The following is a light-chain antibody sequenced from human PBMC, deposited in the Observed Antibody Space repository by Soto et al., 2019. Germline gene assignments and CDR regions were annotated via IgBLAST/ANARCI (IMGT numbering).Light chain of an antibody. V-gene: IGLV2-8*01. Sequence: QSVLTQPPSASGSPGQSVTISCTGTSSDVGGYNYVSWYQHHPGKAPKLMIYEVSKRPSGVPDRFSGSKSGNTASLTVSGLQAEDEADYYCTSYAGSPVIFGGGTKLTVL. CDR2: EVS. CDR1: SSDVGGYNY. CDR3: TSYAGSPVI. J-gene: IGLJ2*01.